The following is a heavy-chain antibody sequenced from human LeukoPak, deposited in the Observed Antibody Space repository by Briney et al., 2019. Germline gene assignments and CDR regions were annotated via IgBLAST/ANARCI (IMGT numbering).Heavy chain of an antibody. CDR1: EFTVSSNY. V-gene: IGHV3-53*01. J-gene: IGHJ4*02. CDR2: IYSGGST. D-gene: IGHD3-16*01. CDR3: ARGGETYFDY. Sequence: GGSLRLSCAASEFTVSSNYMSWVRQAPGKGLEWVSVIYSGGSTYYADSVKGRFTISRDNSKNTLYLQMNSLRAEDTAVYYCARGGETYFDYWGQGTLVTVSS.